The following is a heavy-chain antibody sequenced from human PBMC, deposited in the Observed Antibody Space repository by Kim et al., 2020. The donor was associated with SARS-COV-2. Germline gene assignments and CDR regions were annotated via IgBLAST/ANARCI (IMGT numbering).Heavy chain of an antibody. V-gene: IGHV3-11*03. D-gene: IGHD6-13*01. Sequence: GGSLRLSCAASGFTFSDYYMSWIRQAPGKGLEWVSYISSSSSYTNYADSVKGRFTISRDNAKNSLYLQMNSLRAEDTAVYYCARRLAAAGMAYYFDYWGQGTLVTVSS. CDR1: GFTFSDYY. CDR2: ISSSSSYT. J-gene: IGHJ4*02. CDR3: ARRLAAAGMAYYFDY.